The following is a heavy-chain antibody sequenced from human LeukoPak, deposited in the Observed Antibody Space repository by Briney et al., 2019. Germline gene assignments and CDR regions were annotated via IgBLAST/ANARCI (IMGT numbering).Heavy chain of an antibody. CDR3: ARDRYDSSGYYLFDY. Sequence: GGSLRLSCAASGFTVSSYYMSWVRQAPGKGLEWVSGIYSGGSTYYADSGKGRLTIFSNSTKNKQHPQKNNRRTEDAAVYYCARDRYDSSGYYLFDYWGQGTLVTVSS. V-gene: IGHV3-53*01. CDR2: IYSGGST. J-gene: IGHJ4*02. D-gene: IGHD3-22*01. CDR1: GFTVSSYY.